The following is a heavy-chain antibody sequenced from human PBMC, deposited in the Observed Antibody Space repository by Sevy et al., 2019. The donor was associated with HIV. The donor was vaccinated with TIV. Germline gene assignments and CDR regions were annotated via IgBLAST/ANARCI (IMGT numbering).Heavy chain of an antibody. V-gene: IGHV3-23*01. CDR3: AKVPRITMVRGDYFDY. D-gene: IGHD3-10*01. CDR1: GFTFSSYA. J-gene: IGHJ4*02. CDR2: ISGSGRST. Sequence: GGSLRLSCAASGFTFSSYAMSWVRQAPGKGLEWVSAISGSGRSTYYADPVKGRFTISRDNSKTTLYLQMNSLRAEDTAVYYCAKVPRITMVRGDYFDYWGQGTLVTVSS.